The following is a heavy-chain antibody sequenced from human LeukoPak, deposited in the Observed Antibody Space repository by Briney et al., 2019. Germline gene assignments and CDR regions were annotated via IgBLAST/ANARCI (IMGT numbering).Heavy chain of an antibody. Sequence: SVKVSCKASGGTFISYAISWVRQAPGQGHEWMGGIIPIFGTANYAQKFQGRVTITTDESTSTAYMELSSLRSEDTAVYYCASLRTGTNNWFDPWGQGTLVTVSS. J-gene: IGHJ5*02. CDR2: IIPIFGTA. CDR3: ASLRTGTNNWFDP. D-gene: IGHD1-1*01. CDR1: GGTFISYA. V-gene: IGHV1-69*05.